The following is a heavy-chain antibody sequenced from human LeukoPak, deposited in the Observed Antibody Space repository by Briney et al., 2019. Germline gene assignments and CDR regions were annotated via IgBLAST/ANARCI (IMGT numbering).Heavy chain of an antibody. CDR2: IKQDGGEK. CDR3: ARDLRWELLRGAFDI. V-gene: IGHV3-7*01. J-gene: IGHJ3*02. CDR1: GFTFSSYW. D-gene: IGHD1-26*01. Sequence: GGSLRLSCAASGFTFSSYWMSWVRQAPGKGLEWVANIKQDGGEKYYVDSVKGRFTISRDNAKNSLYLQMNSLRAEDTAVYYCARDLRWELLRGAFDIWGQGTMVTVSS.